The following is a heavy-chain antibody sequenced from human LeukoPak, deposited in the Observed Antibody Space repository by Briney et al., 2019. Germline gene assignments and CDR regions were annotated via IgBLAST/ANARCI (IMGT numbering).Heavy chain of an antibody. CDR1: TFSIGTNYY. V-gene: IGHV4-38-2*02. D-gene: IGHD6-13*01. Sequence: KPSETLSLTCTVSTFSIGTNYYWGWIRQPPGKGLEWIGSIYHSGSTYYNPSLKSRVTISVDTSKNQFSLKLSSVTAADTAVYYCARGIAAAGPAFDYWGQGTLVTVSS. J-gene: IGHJ4*02. CDR2: IYHSGST. CDR3: ARGIAAAGPAFDY.